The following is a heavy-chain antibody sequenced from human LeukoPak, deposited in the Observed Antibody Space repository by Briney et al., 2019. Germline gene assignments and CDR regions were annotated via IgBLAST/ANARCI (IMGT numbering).Heavy chain of an antibody. Sequence: PGGSLRLSCAASGIIVSTNYMSWVRQAPGKGLEWVSLIYSDGSTYYADSVKGRLTISRDHSKNTLYLQMNSLRAGDTAVYFCARIIAGTTGPFDYWGQGTLVTVSS. CDR1: GIIVSTNY. J-gene: IGHJ4*02. CDR3: ARIIAGTTGPFDY. CDR2: IYSDGST. V-gene: IGHV3-66*01. D-gene: IGHD1-1*01.